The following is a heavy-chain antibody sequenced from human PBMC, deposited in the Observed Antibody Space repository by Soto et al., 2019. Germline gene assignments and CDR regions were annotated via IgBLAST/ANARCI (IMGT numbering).Heavy chain of an antibody. CDR3: AKKVNSGSGSQYFDY. J-gene: IGHJ4*02. Sequence: GGYLRLSCAASGVTFSSYGMHWVRQAPGKGLEWVSGFRAGGDDGTTYYADSVKGRFTISRDNSKNTLFLQMNSLRAEDTAIYYCAKKVNSGSGSQYFDYFGQGTLVTVSA. CDR1: GVTFSSYG. V-gene: IGHV3-23*01. CDR2: FRAGGDDGTT. D-gene: IGHD3-10*01.